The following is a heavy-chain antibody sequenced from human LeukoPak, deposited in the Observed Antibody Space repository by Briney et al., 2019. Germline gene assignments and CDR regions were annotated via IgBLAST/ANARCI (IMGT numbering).Heavy chain of an antibody. CDR2: IIPIFGTA. Sequence: ASVKVSCKASGGTFSSYAISWVRQAPGQGLEWMGGIIPIFGTANYAQKFQGRVTITADKSTSTAYMELSSLRSEDTAVYYCARDLGRYYDSSGYYLDYWGQGTLVTVSS. D-gene: IGHD3-22*01. CDR3: ARDLGRYYDSSGYYLDY. V-gene: IGHV1-69*06. CDR1: GGTFSSYA. J-gene: IGHJ4*02.